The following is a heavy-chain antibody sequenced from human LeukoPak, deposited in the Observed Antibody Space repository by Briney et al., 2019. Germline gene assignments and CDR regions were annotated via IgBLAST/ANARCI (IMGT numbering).Heavy chain of an antibody. J-gene: IGHJ4*02. D-gene: IGHD5-18*01. CDR3: AKERRGVPAMEGIDY. Sequence: GRSLRLSCAASGFTFSSYGMHWVRQAPGKGLEWAAVISYDGSNKYYADSVKGRFTISGDNSKNTLYLQMNSLRAEDTAVYYCAKERRGVPAMEGIDYWGQGTLVTVSS. CDR1: GFTFSSYG. V-gene: IGHV3-30*18. CDR2: ISYDGSNK.